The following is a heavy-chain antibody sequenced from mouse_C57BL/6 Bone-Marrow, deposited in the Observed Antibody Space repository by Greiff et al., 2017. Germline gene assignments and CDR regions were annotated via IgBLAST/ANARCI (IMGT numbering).Heavy chain of an antibody. V-gene: IGHV1-74*01. CDR1: GYTFTSSW. D-gene: IGHD2-3*01. CDR3: AMGRLLDGYFDV. Sequence: QVQLQQPGAELVKPGASVKVSCKASGYTFTSSWMHWVKQRPGQGLEWIGRIHPADSDTNYNQKFKGKATLTVDKSSSTAYIQLSSLTSEDSAVYYCAMGRLLDGYFDVWGTGTTVTVTA. CDR2: IHPADSDT. J-gene: IGHJ1*03.